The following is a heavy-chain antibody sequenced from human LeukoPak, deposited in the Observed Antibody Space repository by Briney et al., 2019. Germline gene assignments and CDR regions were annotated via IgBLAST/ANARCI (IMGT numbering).Heavy chain of an antibody. CDR2: FTYDGSDR. Sequence: GGSLRLSCAASGFTFSTYAMHWVCQAPGRGLEWVAVFTYDGSDRYYADSVKGRFTISRDNSKNTLFLQMNSLRAEDTAIYYCAREGGGRSSVSAFDIWGQGTMVTVSS. D-gene: IGHD6-6*01. V-gene: IGHV3-30*01. CDR1: GFTFSTYA. J-gene: IGHJ3*02. CDR3: AREGGGRSSVSAFDI.